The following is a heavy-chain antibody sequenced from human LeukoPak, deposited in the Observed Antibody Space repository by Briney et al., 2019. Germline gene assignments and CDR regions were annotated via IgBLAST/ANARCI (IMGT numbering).Heavy chain of an antibody. V-gene: IGHV1-8*02. J-gene: IGHJ4*02. Sequence: ASVKVSCKASGYTFTSYGINWVRQATGQGLEWMGWMNPNSGNTGYAQKFQGRVTMTRNTSISTAYMELSSLRSEDTAVYYCARFFTAVAGLDYWGQGTLVTVSS. CDR3: ARFFTAVAGLDY. CDR2: MNPNSGNT. D-gene: IGHD6-19*01. CDR1: GYTFTSYG.